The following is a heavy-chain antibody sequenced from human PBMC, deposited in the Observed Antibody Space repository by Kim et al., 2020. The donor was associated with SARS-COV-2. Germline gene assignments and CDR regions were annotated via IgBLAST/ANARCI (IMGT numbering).Heavy chain of an antibody. V-gene: IGHV4-59*01. Sequence: SETLSLTCTVSGGSISSYYWSWIRQPPGKGLEWIGYIYYSGGTNYNPSLKSRVTISVDTSKNQFSLKLSSVTAADTAVYYCARGAGAAGYYYYYYGMDVWGQGTTVTVSS. CDR3: ARGAGAAGYYYYYYGMDV. J-gene: IGHJ6*02. CDR1: GGSISSYY. D-gene: IGHD6-13*01. CDR2: IYYSGGT.